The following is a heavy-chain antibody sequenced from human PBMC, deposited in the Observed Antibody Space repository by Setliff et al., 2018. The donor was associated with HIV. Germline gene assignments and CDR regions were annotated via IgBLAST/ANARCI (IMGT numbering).Heavy chain of an antibody. CDR2: IYYSGST. V-gene: IGHV4-39*01. Sequence: PSETLSLTCTVSGGSISSSSYYWGWIRQPPGKGLEWIGSIYYSGSTYYNPSLKSRVTLSVDTSKNQFFLRLSSVTAADTAVYYCARDFGVVIPQGRFDPWGQGTLGTVSS. CDR3: ARDFGVVIPQGRFDP. D-gene: IGHD3-3*01. J-gene: IGHJ5*02. CDR1: GGSISSSSYY.